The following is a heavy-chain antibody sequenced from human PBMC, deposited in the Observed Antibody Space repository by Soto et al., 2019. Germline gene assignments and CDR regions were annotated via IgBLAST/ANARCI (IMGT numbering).Heavy chain of an antibody. CDR3: ARQIYDSDTGPNFQYYFDS. Sequence: GESLKISCKGSGYSFAGYWITWVRLQPGKGLEWMGRMHPSDSQTYYSPSFRGHVTISVTKSITTVFLQWSSLRASDTAMYYCARQIYDSDTGPNFQYYFDSWGQGTPVTVSS. J-gene: IGHJ4*02. V-gene: IGHV5-10-1*01. D-gene: IGHD3-22*01. CDR1: GYSFAGYW. CDR2: MHPSDSQT.